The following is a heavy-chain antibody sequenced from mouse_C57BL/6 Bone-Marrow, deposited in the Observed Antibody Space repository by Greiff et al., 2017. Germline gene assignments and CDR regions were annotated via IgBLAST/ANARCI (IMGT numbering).Heavy chain of an antibody. D-gene: IGHD2-4*01. CDR1: GYTFTSYG. V-gene: IGHV1-81*01. CDR2: IYPRSGNT. Sequence: VQLQQSGAELARPGASVKLSCKASGYTFTSYGISWVKQRTGQGLEWIGEIYPRSGNTYYNEKFKGKDTLTADKSSSTAYMELRSLTSEDSAVYFCASSDYDVLLFAYWGQGTLVTVSA. CDR3: ASSDYDVLLFAY. J-gene: IGHJ3*01.